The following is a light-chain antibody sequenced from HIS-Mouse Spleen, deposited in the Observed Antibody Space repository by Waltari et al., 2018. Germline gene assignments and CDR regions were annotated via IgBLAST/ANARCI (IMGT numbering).Light chain of an antibody. CDR3: MQALQTWT. J-gene: IGKJ1*01. Sequence: IVMTQSPLSLPVPPAEPASISCRSSQSLLHSNGYNYLDWYLQKPGQSPQLLIYLGSNRASGVPDRFSGSGSGTDFTLKISRVEAEDVGVYYCMQALQTWTFGQGTKVEIK. CDR1: QSLLHSNGYNY. V-gene: IGKV2-28*01. CDR2: LGS.